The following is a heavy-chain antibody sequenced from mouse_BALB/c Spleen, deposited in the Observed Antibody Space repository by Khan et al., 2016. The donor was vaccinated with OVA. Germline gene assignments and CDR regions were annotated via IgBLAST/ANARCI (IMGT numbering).Heavy chain of an antibody. J-gene: IGHJ2*01. V-gene: IGHV3-2*02. CDR2: ISYSGVT. CDR3: ERGNYYGYYIDY. D-gene: IGHD1-1*01. CDR1: GYSITSGYA. Sequence: EVQLQESGPGLVKPSQSLSLTCTVTGYSITSGYAWNWIRQFPGNKLEWMGYISYSGVTSYTPSLKSRISITRDTSKNQFFLQLNSVTTEDTATYYCERGNYYGYYIDYWGQGTTLTVSS.